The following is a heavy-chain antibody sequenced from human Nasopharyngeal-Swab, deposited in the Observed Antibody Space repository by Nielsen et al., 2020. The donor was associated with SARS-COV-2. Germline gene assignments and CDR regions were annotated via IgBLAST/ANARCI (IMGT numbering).Heavy chain of an antibody. J-gene: IGHJ4*02. V-gene: IGHV1-46*01. Sequence: ASVKVSCKASGYTFTSYYMHWVRQAPGQGLEWMGIINPSGGSTNYAQKLQGRVTMTTDTSTSTAYMELRSLRSDDTAVYYCARRSSRDYYDSSGYEDYWGQGTLVTVSS. CDR2: INPSGGST. CDR3: ARRSSRDYYDSSGYEDY. CDR1: GYTFTSYY. D-gene: IGHD3-22*01.